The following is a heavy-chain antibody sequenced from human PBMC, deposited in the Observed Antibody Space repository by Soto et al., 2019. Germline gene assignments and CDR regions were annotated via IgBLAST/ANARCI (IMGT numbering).Heavy chain of an antibody. CDR1: GGSISSGGYY. D-gene: IGHD2-15*01. CDR3: ARNTDGGNFDY. Sequence: SETLSLTCTVSGGSISSGGYYWSWIRQHPGKGLEWIGYIYYTGSTNYNPSLKSRVTISIDTSRNQFSLKLSSVTAADTAVYYCARNTDGGNFDYWGQGTLVTV. V-gene: IGHV4-61*08. CDR2: IYYTGST. J-gene: IGHJ4*02.